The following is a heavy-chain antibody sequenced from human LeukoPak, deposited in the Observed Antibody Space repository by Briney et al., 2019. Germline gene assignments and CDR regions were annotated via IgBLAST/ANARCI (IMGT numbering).Heavy chain of an antibody. CDR2: IHYSGNT. CDR1: RGSFSGYY. CDR3: ARTTSNWFWNFDL. V-gene: IGHV4-59*08. Sequence: SETLSLTCAVYRGSFSGYYWSWIRQAPGKGLEWIGYIHYSGNTNYNPSLKSRLTISVDTSKNQFSLKVTSVTAADTAVYYCARTTSNWFWNFDLWGRGTLATVSS. J-gene: IGHJ2*01. D-gene: IGHD4-11*01.